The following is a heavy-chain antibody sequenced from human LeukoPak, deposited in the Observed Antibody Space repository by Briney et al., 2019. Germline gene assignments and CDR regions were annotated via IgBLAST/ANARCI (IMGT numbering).Heavy chain of an antibody. J-gene: IGHJ4*02. V-gene: IGHV1-46*01. CDR1: GYTFTSYY. CDR2: INPSGGST. D-gene: IGHD6-13*01. Sequence: GASVKVSCKASGYTFTSYYIHWVRQAPGQGLEWMGIINPSGGSTNYAQKFQGRVTMTTDTSTSTAYMELRSLRSDDTAVYYCARGKYSSSWYGVDYWGQGTLVTVSS. CDR3: ARGKYSSSWYGVDY.